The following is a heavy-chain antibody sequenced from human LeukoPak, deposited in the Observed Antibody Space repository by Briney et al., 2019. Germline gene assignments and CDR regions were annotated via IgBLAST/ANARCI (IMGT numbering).Heavy chain of an antibody. CDR2: IYSGGST. CDR1: GFTVSSNY. CDR3: ARDSSGYYGSGSYSDY. J-gene: IGHJ4*02. Sequence: PGGSLRLSCAASGFTVSSNYMNWVRQAPGKGLEWVSVIYSGGSTYYADSVKGRFTISRDNSKNTLYLQMNSLRAEDTAVYYCARDSSGYYGSGSYSDYWGQGTLVTVSS. D-gene: IGHD3-10*01. V-gene: IGHV3-66*01.